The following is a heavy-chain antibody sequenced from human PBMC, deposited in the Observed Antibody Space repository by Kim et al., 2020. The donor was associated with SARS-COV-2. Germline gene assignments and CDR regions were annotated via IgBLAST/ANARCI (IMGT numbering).Heavy chain of an antibody. CDR2: T. CDR3: ATDRSSSWYTY. Sequence: TIYAQNFQGRVTMTADTSTDPAYMELSSLRSEDTAVYYCATDRSSSWYTYWGQGTLVTVSS. V-gene: IGHV1-24*01. J-gene: IGHJ4*02. D-gene: IGHD6-13*01.